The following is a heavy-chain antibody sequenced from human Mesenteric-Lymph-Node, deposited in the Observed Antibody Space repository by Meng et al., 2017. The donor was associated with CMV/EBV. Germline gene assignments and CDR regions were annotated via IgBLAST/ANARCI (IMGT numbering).Heavy chain of an antibody. CDR3: ARHDAVKNWFDP. CDR2: VFYSGSI. D-gene: IGHD4-23*01. Sequence: SETLSLICTVSGGSISTSSHYWGWIRQTPGKGLEWIGSVFYSGSIYHNPSLKSRVTISVDTAMNSFSLSLTSVTAADTAVYYCARHDAVKNWFDPWGQGTLVTVSS. V-gene: IGHV4-39*01. CDR1: GGSISTSSHY. J-gene: IGHJ5*02.